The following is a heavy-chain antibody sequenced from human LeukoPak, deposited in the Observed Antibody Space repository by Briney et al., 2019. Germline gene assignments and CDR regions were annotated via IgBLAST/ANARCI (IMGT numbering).Heavy chain of an antibody. V-gene: IGHV3-53*01. CDR3: ARGDDTLDY. J-gene: IGHJ4*02. CDR1: GFTFSSYA. CDR2: IYSGGST. Sequence: GGSLRLSCAASGFTFSSYAMSWVRQAPGKGLEWVSVIYSGGSTYYADSVKGRFTISRDNSKNTLYLQMNSLRAEDTAVYYCARGDDTLDYWGQGTLVTVSS.